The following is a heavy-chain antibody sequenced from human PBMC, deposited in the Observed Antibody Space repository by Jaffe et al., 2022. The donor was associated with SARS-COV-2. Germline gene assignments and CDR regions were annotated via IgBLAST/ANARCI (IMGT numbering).Heavy chain of an antibody. D-gene: IGHD3-3*01. V-gene: IGHV4-34*01. CDR3: ARLTIFGVVNTRTPPLSFDY. CDR1: GGSFSGYY. Sequence: QVQLQQWGAGLLKPSETLSLTCAVYGGSFSGYYWSWIRQPPGKGLEWIGEINHSGSTNYNPSLKSRVTISVDTSKNQFSLKLSSVTAADTAVYYCARLTIFGVVNTRTPPLSFDYWGQGTLVTVSS. CDR2: INHSGST. J-gene: IGHJ4*02.